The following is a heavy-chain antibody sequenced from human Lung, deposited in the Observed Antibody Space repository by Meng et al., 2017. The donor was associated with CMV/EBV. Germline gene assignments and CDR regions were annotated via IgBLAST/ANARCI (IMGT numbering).Heavy chain of an antibody. CDR3: AGIGATSSYYYGMDV. J-gene: IGHJ6*02. CDR2: ISAYNGNT. D-gene: IGHD1-26*01. V-gene: IGHV1-18*01. CDR1: GYTFTSYG. Sequence: ASXXVSXMPSGYTFTSYGISWVRQAPGQGLEWMGWISAYNGNTNYAQKLQGRVTMTTDTSTSTAYMELRSLISDDTAVYYCAGIGATSSYYYGMDVWGQGTXVTVSS.